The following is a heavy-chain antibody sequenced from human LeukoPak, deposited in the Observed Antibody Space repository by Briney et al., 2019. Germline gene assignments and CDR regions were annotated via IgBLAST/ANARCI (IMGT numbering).Heavy chain of an antibody. CDR3: ACTRYCSSTSCYSWNY. J-gene: IGHJ4*02. CDR2: ISSSSSYI. CDR1: GFTFSSYS. D-gene: IGHD2-2*01. Sequence: GGSLRLSCAASGFTFSSYSMNWVRQAPGKGLEWVSSISSSSSYIYYADSVKGRFTISRDNAKNSLYLQMNSLRAEDTAVYYCACTRYCSSTSCYSWNYWGQGTLVTVSS. V-gene: IGHV3-21*01.